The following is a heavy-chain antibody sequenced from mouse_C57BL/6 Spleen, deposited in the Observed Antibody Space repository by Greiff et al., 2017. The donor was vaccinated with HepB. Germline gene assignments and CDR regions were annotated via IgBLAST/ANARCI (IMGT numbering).Heavy chain of an antibody. Sequence: VQLQQSGAELVRPGSSVKLSCKASGYTFTSYWMHWVKQRPIQGLEWIGNIDPSDSETHYNQKFKDKATLTVDKSSSTAYMQLSSLTSEDSAVYYGASTDLDYYGYAMDYWGQGTSVTVSS. D-gene: IGHD1-1*01. CDR2: IDPSDSET. CDR3: ASTDLDYYGYAMDY. J-gene: IGHJ4*01. CDR1: GYTFTSYW. V-gene: IGHV1-52*01.